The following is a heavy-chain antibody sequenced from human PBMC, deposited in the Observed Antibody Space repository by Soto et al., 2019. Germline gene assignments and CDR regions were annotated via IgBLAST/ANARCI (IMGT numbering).Heavy chain of an antibody. D-gene: IGHD1-1*01. CDR2: IDPSDSYT. CDR3: ARPSPGTGIGWFDP. CDR1: GYISTSYW. Sequence: VESLKISCKGSGYISTSYWISFCLQMPGKVLEWMGRIDPSDSYTNYSPSFQGHVTISADKSISTAYLQWSSLKASDTAMYYCARPSPGTGIGWFDPWGQGTLVTVSS. V-gene: IGHV5-10-1*01. J-gene: IGHJ5*02.